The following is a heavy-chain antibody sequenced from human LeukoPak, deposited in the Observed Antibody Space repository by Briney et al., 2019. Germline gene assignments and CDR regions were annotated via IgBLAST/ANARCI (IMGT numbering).Heavy chain of an antibody. CDR1: GGSISSGRYF. J-gene: IGHJ3*02. CDR3: ARSSFAGPTMAFAPYDI. D-gene: IGHD5-24*01. Sequence: SETLSLTCTVSGGSISSGRYFWSWIRQPAGKRLDWIGRDHTSGTTKYNPSLESRVTISVDTSRNQFSLKLNSVTAADTAVYYCARSSFAGPTMAFAPYDIWGPGAMVTVSS. CDR2: DHTSGTT. V-gene: IGHV4-61*02.